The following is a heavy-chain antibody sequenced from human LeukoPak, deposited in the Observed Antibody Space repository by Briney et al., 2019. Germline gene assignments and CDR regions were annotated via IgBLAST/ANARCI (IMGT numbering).Heavy chain of an antibody. V-gene: IGHV3-48*01. J-gene: IGHJ6*03. CDR3: ARDQVYAFWSGRFDYYYYYMDV. Sequence: GGSLRLSCAASGFTFSSYSMSWVRQAPGKGLEWVSYISTSSSAIYYADSVKGRFTISRDNAKNSLYLQMNSLRAEDTAVYYCARDQVYAFWSGRFDYYYYYMDVWGKGTTVTVSS. CDR2: ISTSSSAI. D-gene: IGHD3-3*01. CDR1: GFTFSSYS.